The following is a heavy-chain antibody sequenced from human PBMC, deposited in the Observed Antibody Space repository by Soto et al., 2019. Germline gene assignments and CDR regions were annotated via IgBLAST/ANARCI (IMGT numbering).Heavy chain of an antibody. J-gene: IGHJ6*02. CDR1: GVTFSSYA. V-gene: IGHV3-23*01. Sequence: GGSLRLSCAASGVTFSSYAMSWVRQAPGKGLEWVSSISGNGGSTYYADSVKGRFTFSRDNSKDTLYLQMNSLRAEDTAVYYCAKRGHASGDSYGMDVWGQRSTVSVSS. CDR3: AKRGHASGDSYGMDV. CDR2: ISGNGGST. D-gene: IGHD3-10*01.